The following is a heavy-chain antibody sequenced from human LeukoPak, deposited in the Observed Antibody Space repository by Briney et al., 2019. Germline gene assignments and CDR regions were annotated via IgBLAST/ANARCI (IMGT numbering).Heavy chain of an antibody. V-gene: IGHV4-34*01. J-gene: IGHJ4*02. Sequence: KASETLSLTCAVYGGSFSGYYWSWIRQPPGKGLEWIGEINHSGSTNYNPSLKSRVTISVDTSKNQFSLKLSSVTAADTAVYYCARVDHYYPTLYFDYWGQGTLVTVSS. D-gene: IGHD3-22*01. CDR3: ARVDHYYPTLYFDY. CDR1: GGSFSGYY. CDR2: INHSGST.